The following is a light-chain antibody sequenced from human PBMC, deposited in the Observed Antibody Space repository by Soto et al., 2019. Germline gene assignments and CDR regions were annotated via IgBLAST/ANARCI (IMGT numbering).Light chain of an antibody. CDR2: WAS. J-gene: IGKJ2*01. Sequence: DIVMTQSPDSLAVSLGERATINCKSSQSVLYSSNNKNYLAWYQQKPGQPPKLLIYWASTRESGVPDRFSGSGSGTDFTLTISSLLAEDVAVYYCQQYYSTRTFGQGTKLEIK. CDR3: QQYYSTRT. CDR1: QSVLYSSNNKNY. V-gene: IGKV4-1*01.